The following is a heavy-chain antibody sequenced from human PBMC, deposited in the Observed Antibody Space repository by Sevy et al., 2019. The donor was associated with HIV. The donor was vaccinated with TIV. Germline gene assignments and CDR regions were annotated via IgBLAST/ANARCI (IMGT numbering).Heavy chain of an antibody. J-gene: IGHJ6*02. Sequence: GGSLRLSCAASGFTFSSYGMHWVRQAPGKGLEWVAVISYDGSNKYYADSVKGRFAISRDNSKNTLYLQMNSLRAEDTAVSYCAKKGEITIFGGGYYGMDVWGQGTTVTVSS. V-gene: IGHV3-30*18. CDR1: GFTFSSYG. D-gene: IGHD3-3*01. CDR2: ISYDGSNK. CDR3: AKKGEITIFGGGYYGMDV.